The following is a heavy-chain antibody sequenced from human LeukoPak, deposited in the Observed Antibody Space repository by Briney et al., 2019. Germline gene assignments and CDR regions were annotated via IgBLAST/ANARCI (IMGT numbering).Heavy chain of an antibody. CDR1: GYTFTGYY. V-gene: IGHV1-2*02. J-gene: IGHJ5*02. D-gene: IGHD3-22*01. CDR2: IDPNSGGT. Sequence: GASVKVSCKASGYTFTGYYMHWVRQAPGQGLEWMGWIDPNSGGTNYAQKLQGRVTMTTDTSTSTAYMELRSLRSDDTAVYYCARSSHDMDWFDPWGQGTLVTVSS. CDR3: ARSSHDMDWFDP.